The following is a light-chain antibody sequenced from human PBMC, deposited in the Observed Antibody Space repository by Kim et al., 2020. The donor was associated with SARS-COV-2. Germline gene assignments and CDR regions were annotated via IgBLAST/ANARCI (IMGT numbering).Light chain of an antibody. V-gene: IGLV2-11*01. CDR1: SSDVGGYNY. CDR2: DVT. CDR3: CSYAGSSTNVL. J-gene: IGLJ2*01. Sequence: QSALTQPRSVSGSPGQSVTISCTGTSSDVGGYNYVSWYHQYPGKAPKLIIYDVTKRPSGVPDRLSGSKSGNTASLTISRLQAEDEADYYCCSYAGSSTNVLFGGGTQLTVL.